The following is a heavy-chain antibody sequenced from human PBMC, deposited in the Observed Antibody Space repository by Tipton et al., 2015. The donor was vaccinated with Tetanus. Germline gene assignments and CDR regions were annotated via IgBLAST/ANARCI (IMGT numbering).Heavy chain of an antibody. Sequence: VQLVQSGAEVKKPGESLKISCKASGYSFSSYWIAWVRQMPGKGLEWMGNIYPGDSDTKYSPSFQGQVTFSVDKSNSTAYLQWSSLKASDTAIYYCARRQRSGDYYYYMAIWGKGTTVTVSS. J-gene: IGHJ6*03. CDR2: IYPGDSDT. CDR1: GYSFSSYW. CDR3: ARRQRSGDYYYYMAI. D-gene: IGHD5/OR15-5a*01. V-gene: IGHV5-51*01.